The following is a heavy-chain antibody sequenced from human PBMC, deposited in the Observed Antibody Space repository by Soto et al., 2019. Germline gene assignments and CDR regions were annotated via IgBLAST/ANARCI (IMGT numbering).Heavy chain of an antibody. CDR3: ARDWVIKIWGAYYYYGMDV. CDR1: AYSLTSYD. J-gene: IGHJ6*02. D-gene: IGHD5-18*01. V-gene: IGHV1-8*01. Sequence: XSVKVACTASAYSLTSYDINWVRQATGQGLEWMGWMNPNSGNTGYAQKFQGRVTMTRNTSISTAYMELSSLRSEDTAVYYCARDWVIKIWGAYYYYGMDVWAQGTTVTVSS. CDR2: MNPNSGNT.